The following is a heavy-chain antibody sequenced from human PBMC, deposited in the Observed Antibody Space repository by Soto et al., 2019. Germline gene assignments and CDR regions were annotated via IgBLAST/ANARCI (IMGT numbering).Heavy chain of an antibody. Sequence: SETLSLTCAVYGGSFSGYYWSWIRQPPGKGLEWIGEINHSGSTNYNPSLKSRVTISVDTSKNQFSLKLSSVTAADTAVYYCAGGSDGYRFDYWGQGTLVTVSS. D-gene: IGHD1-1*01. CDR2: INHSGST. J-gene: IGHJ4*02. CDR1: GGSFSGYY. CDR3: AGGSDGYRFDY. V-gene: IGHV4-34*01.